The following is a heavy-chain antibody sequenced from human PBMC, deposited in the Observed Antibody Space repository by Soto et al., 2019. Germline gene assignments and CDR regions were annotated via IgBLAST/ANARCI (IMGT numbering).Heavy chain of an antibody. Sequence: SETLSLTCDVSGDFLTTYYWNWIRQSPGKGLEWIGYIFYGGHTNYSPSLRGRATISVDTSKNQFSLKLSSVTAADTAVYYCARSPQYSSGWNGGFDYCGQGTLVTVYS. CDR2: IFYGGHT. V-gene: IGHV4-59*01. J-gene: IGHJ4*02. CDR1: GDFLTTYY. D-gene: IGHD6-19*01. CDR3: ARSPQYSSGWNGGFDY.